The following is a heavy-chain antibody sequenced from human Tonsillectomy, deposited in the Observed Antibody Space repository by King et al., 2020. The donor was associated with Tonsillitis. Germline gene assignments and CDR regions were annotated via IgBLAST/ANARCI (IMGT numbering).Heavy chain of an antibody. Sequence: TLKESGPTLVKPTQTLTLTCTFSGFSLSTSGVCVGWIRQPPGKALEWLALIYWDDDKRYSPSLKSRLTITKETSKDQVVLTMTNIDPVDTATYYCAHRRSDSSGYYFRFDYWGQGTLVTVSS. J-gene: IGHJ4*02. CDR1: GFSLSTSGVC. V-gene: IGHV2-5*02. CDR2: IYWDDDK. D-gene: IGHD3-22*01. CDR3: AHRRSDSSGYYFRFDY.